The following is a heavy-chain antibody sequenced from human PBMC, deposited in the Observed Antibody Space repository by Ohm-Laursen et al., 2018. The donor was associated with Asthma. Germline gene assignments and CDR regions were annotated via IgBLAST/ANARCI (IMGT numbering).Heavy chain of an antibody. J-gene: IGHJ4*02. CDR3: ARRNRDRSGYYYVDY. V-gene: IGHV4-59*08. CDR2: IYYSGST. CDR1: GGSINSYY. Sequence: SQTLSLTCTVSGGSINSYYWSWIRQPPGKGLEWIGYIYYSGSTNYNPSLKSRVTISVDSSKNQFSLNLSSVTAADTAVYFCARRNRDRSGYYYVDYWGQGTLVTVSS. D-gene: IGHD3-22*01.